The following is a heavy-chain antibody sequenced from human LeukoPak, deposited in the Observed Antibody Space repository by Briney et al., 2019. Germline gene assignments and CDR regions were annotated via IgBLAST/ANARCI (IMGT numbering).Heavy chain of an antibody. Sequence: GGSLRLSCAASGFIFSNYAMSWVRQAPGKGLEWVSAISGSGGSTDYADSVKGRFTISRDNSKNTLYLQLNSLRTEDTAVYHCSRDGKEGDNSAFDIWGQGTMVTVSS. V-gene: IGHV3-23*01. CDR2: ISGSGGST. CDR1: GFIFSNYA. CDR3: SRDGKEGDNSAFDI. D-gene: IGHD3-22*01. J-gene: IGHJ3*02.